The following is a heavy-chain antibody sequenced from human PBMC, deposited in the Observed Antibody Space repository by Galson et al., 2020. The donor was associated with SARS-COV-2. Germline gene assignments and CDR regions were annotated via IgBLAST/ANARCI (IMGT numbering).Heavy chain of an antibody. D-gene: IGHD5-18*01. CDR2: IYYSGST. Sequence: SETLSLTCTVSGGSISSYCWSWIRQPPGKGLEWIGYIYYSGSTNYNPSLKSRVTISVDTSKNKFALQLCSVTAADTAVYYCARGQLWLDYGGQGTLVTVSS. J-gene: IGHJ4*02. CDR3: ARGQLWLDY. CDR1: GGSISSYC. V-gene: IGHV4-59*13.